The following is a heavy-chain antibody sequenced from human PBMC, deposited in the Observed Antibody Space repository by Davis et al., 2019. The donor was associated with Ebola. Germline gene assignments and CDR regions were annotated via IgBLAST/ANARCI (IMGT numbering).Heavy chain of an antibody. D-gene: IGHD1-26*01. V-gene: IGHV1-18*01. CDR3: ARGIVVGAVYYYYGMDV. Sequence: ASVKVSCKASGYTFTSYGISWVRQAPGQGLEWMGWISAYNGNTNYAQKLQGRVTMTTDTSTSTAYMELRSLRSDDTAVYYCARGIVVGAVYYYYGMDVWGQGTTVTVSS. CDR2: ISAYNGNT. J-gene: IGHJ6*02. CDR1: GYTFTSYG.